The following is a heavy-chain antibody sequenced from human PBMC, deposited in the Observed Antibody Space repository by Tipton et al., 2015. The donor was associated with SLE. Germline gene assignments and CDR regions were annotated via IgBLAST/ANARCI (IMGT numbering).Heavy chain of an antibody. CDR1: GGSLSGHN. D-gene: IGHD6-25*01. CDR2: TSNRGVS. CDR3: ARRRAATGLFSERGWFDP. J-gene: IGHJ5*02. Sequence: TLSLTCAVYGGSLSGHNWRWSWVRQAPGQGLEWIGETSNRGVSDYNPSLKSRLTLSLDMSKSQFSLKLISVTAADTAVYYCARRRAATGLFSERGWFDPWGQGALVTVSS. V-gene: IGHV4-34*01.